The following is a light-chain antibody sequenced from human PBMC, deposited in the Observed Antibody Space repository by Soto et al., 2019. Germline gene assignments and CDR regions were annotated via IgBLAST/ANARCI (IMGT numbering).Light chain of an antibody. CDR1: QSISMY. J-gene: IGKJ5*01. Sequence: DVQMSQYQSSLSASLGDRVTITCRASQSISMYLNWYQQKPGKAPKVLMYAASNLQSGVPSRFSGSGSGTDFTLTISSLQPEDFATYYCQQSYSTPITFGQGTLLEIK. CDR2: AAS. V-gene: IGKV1-39*01. CDR3: QQSYSTPIT.